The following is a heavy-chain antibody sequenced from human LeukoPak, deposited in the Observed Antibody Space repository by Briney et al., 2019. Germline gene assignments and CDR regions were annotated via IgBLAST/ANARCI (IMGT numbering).Heavy chain of an antibody. V-gene: IGHV1-69*10. CDR3: AREGSRDYDFWSGYPNWFDP. CDR1: GGTFSIYA. J-gene: IGHJ5*02. CDR2: IIPIFGIA. Sequence: ASVKVSCKASGGTFSIYAISWVRQAPGQGGEWMGWIIPIFGIANYAQKFQGRVTITADKSTSTAYMELSSLRSEDTAVYYCAREGSRDYDFWSGYPNWFDPWGQGTLVTVSS. D-gene: IGHD3-3*01.